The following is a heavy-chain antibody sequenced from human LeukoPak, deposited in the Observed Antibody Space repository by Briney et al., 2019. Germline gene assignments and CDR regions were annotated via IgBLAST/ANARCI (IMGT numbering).Heavy chain of an antibody. J-gene: IGHJ4*02. D-gene: IGHD6-6*01. CDR2: INDGGSI. CDR3: VFRYSSSFIY. Sequence: SETLSLTCAVYGGSFSSYYWSWVRQPPGKGLEWIGEINDGGSINHNPSLKSRVTISVDTSKNQLSLKLSSVNAADTAIYYCVFRYSSSFIYSGPGNLVTVSS. V-gene: IGHV4-34*01. CDR1: GGSFSSYY.